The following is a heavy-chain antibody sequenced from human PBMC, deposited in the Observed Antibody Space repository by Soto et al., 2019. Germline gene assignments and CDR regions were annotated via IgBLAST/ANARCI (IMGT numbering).Heavy chain of an antibody. CDR1: GFTFSSYW. CDR3: AKEQGRYDYIWGSYRYPY. D-gene: IGHD3-16*02. CDR2: IKQDGSEK. V-gene: IGHV3-7*03. J-gene: IGHJ4*02. Sequence: GGSLRLSCAASGFTFSSYWMSWVRQAPGKGLEWVANIKQDGSEKYYVDSVKGRFTISRDNSKNSLYLQMNSLRAEDTAVYYCAKEQGRYDYIWGSYRYPYWGQGTLVTVSS.